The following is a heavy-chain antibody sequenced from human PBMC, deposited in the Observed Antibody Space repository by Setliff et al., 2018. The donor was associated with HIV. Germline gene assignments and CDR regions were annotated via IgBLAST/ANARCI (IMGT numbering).Heavy chain of an antibody. CDR3: ATDRGMYYNELDP. CDR1: GGSIISSNW. Sequence: SETLSLTCAVSGGSIISSNWWSWVRQPPGKGPEWIGEIYHSGNTNYNPSLKSRVTISVDESKNQFSLKLSSVTAADTAVYYCATDRGMYYNELDPWGQGMLVTVSS. V-gene: IGHV4-4*02. CDR2: IYHSGNT. J-gene: IGHJ5*02. D-gene: IGHD3-22*01.